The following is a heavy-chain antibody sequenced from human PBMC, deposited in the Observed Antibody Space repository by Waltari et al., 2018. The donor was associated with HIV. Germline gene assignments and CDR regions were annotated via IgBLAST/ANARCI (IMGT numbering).Heavy chain of an antibody. D-gene: IGHD4-17*01. Sequence: QVQLQQWGAGLLKPSETLSLTCAVYGGSFSGYYWSWIRQPPGKGLEWVGEINHMGSTNYNPSLKSRVTISVDTSKNQFSLKLSSVTAADTAVYYCARDSGVGYGGLYYFDYWGQGTLVTVSS. CDR1: GGSFSGYY. V-gene: IGHV4-34*01. CDR2: INHMGST. CDR3: ARDSGVGYGGLYYFDY. J-gene: IGHJ4*02.